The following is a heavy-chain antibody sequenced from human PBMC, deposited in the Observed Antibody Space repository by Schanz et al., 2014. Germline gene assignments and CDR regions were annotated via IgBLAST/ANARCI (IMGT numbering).Heavy chain of an antibody. V-gene: IGHV3-74*02. D-gene: IGHD3-10*01. Sequence: EVQLLESGGGLVQPGGSLRLSCAASGFTFSSHWMHWVRQAPGKGRLSFAGINSVGSNTDYADSVTGRFSISRDNAKNTLYPQINTLSADGAAHDYCTRNMSFGVSGDRGHECRDVWGQGTMVTVS. CDR3: TRNMSFGVSGDRGHECRDV. CDR2: INSVGSNT. J-gene: IGHJ3*01. CDR1: GFTFSSHW.